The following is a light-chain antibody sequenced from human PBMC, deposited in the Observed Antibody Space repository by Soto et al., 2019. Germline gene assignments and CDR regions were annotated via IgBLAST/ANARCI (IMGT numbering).Light chain of an antibody. Sequence: EIVMTQSPATLSVSPGQRATLSCMASQSVSSNFAWYQQKPGQAPRLLIYRASTRATGIPARFSGSGSGTEFTLPISSLQYEDFAVYYCQQYNNLPQTFGQGTKVEIK. CDR1: QSVSSN. CDR2: RAS. V-gene: IGKV3-15*01. J-gene: IGKJ1*01. CDR3: QQYNNLPQT.